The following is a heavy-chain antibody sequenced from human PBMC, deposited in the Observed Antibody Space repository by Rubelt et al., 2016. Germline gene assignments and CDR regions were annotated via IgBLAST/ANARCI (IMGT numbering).Heavy chain of an antibody. CDR1: GFSLSTSGVG. D-gene: IGHD6-19*01. V-gene: IGHV2-5*02. J-gene: IGHJ4*02. Sequence: QITLKESGPTLMKPTQTLTLTCTFSGFSLSTSGVGVGWIRQPPGKALEWLALISWDDDTPYSPSLKSRPTITKATSKNQVVLTMTNMDPMDTATVYCAHLGWYPDHLNFDYWGQGTLVTVSS. CDR3: AHLGWYPDHLNFDY. CDR2: ISWDDDT.